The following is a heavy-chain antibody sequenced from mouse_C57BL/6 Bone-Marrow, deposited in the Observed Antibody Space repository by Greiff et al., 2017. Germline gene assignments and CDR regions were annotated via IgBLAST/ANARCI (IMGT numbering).Heavy chain of an antibody. CDR3: ARTFFDY. Sequence: QVQLKESGAELVKPGASVKLSCKASGYTFTSYWMHWVKQRPGQGLEWIGMIHPNSGSTNYNEKFKSKATLTIDKSSSTAYMQLSGLTSEDSAVYYCARTFFDYWGQGTTLTVSS. J-gene: IGHJ2*01. CDR1: GYTFTSYW. CDR2: IHPNSGST. V-gene: IGHV1-64*01.